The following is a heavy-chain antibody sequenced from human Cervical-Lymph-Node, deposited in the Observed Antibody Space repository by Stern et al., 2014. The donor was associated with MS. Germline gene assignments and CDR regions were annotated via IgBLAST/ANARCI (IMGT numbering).Heavy chain of an antibody. V-gene: IGHV1-18*01. CDR1: GYTFTRYA. CDR2: ISTYNGKT. CDR3: ARMGSGHDY. D-gene: IGHD1-14*01. J-gene: IGHJ4*02. Sequence: QVQLGKSVPEVKKPGASVKVSCKASGYTFTRYAINWVRQAPGQGLEWMGWISTYNGKTTYAQKFQGRVTMTTDTSTSTAYMEVRSLRSDDTAIFFCARMGSGHDYWGQGTLVTVSS.